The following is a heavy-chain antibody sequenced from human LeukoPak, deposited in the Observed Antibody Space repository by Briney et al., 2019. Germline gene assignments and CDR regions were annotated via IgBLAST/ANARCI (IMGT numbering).Heavy chain of an antibody. Sequence: GGSLRLSCAASGFTFSSYWMSWVRQAPGKGLEWVANIKQDGSEKYYVDSVKGRFAISRDNAKNSLYLQMNSLRAEDTAVYYCARDQVAAATDYWGQGTLVTVSS. D-gene: IGHD6-13*01. CDR2: IKQDGSEK. CDR3: ARDQVAAATDY. V-gene: IGHV3-7*01. CDR1: GFTFSSYW. J-gene: IGHJ4*02.